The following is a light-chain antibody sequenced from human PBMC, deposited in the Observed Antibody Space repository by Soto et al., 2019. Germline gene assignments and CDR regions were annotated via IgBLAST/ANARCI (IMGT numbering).Light chain of an antibody. CDR2: AAS. CDR1: QSISSY. V-gene: IGKV1-39*01. J-gene: IGKJ4*01. Sequence: DIQMTQSPSSLSASVGHRVTITCPASQSISSYLNWYQQKPGHAPKLLIYAASTSTSGATSRFSGSGSGTEFTLLISSLQPEDFAAYYCQQSYSTPPEFTFGGGTKVEIK. CDR3: QQSYSTPPEFT.